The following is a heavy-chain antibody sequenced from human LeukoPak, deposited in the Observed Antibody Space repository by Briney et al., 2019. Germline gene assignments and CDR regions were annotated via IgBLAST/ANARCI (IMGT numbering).Heavy chain of an antibody. CDR3: ARGPGYSSGWYLY. J-gene: IGHJ4*02. Sequence: ASETLSLTCAVYGGSFSGYYWSWIRQPPGKGLEWIGEVNHSGSTNYNPSLKSRVTISVDTSKNQFSLKLSSVTAADTAVYYCARGPGYSSGWYLYWGQGTLVTVSS. CDR2: VNHSGST. V-gene: IGHV4-34*01. CDR1: GGSFSGYY. D-gene: IGHD6-19*01.